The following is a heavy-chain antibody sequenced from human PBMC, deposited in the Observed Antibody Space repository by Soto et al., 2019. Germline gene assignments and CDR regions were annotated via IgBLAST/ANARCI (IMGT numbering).Heavy chain of an antibody. V-gene: IGHV4-39*01. CDR1: GGSISSSSYY. D-gene: IGHD6-13*01. J-gene: IGHJ4*02. CDR3: ATEGRRIAAAGTIDY. CDR2: IYYSGST. Sequence: SETLSLTCTVSGGSISSSSYYWGWIRQPPGKGLEWIGSIYYSGSTYYNPSLKSRVTISVDTSKNQFSLKLSSVTAADTAVYYCATEGRRIAAAGTIDYWGQGTLVTVSS.